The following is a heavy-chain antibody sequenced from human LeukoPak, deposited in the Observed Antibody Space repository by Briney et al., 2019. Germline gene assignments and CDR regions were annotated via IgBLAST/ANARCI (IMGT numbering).Heavy chain of an antibody. CDR2: INPKSGAT. Sequence: ASVKVSCKASGYTFTGFFMHWVRQAPGQSLKWMGWINPKSGATNSAQKFQGRVTMTRDTFISTLYMELSRLRSDDTAVYFCARGYSSSSRFDYWGQGTLVTVSS. V-gene: IGHV1-2*02. D-gene: IGHD6-6*01. CDR3: ARGYSSSSRFDY. CDR1: GYTFTGFF. J-gene: IGHJ4*02.